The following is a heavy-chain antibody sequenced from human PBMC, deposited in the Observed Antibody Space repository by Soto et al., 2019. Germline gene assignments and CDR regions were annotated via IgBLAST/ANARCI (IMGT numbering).Heavy chain of an antibody. CDR3: AKDAQIYGDSLWYFDV. CDR1: GFSFRSYG. V-gene: IGHV3-23*01. D-gene: IGHD4-17*01. CDR2: VTRSGDRT. J-gene: IGHJ2*01. Sequence: EAQLLESGGGMAQSGGSLRLSCAASGFSFRSYGMNWVRQAPGKGLEWISGVTRSGDRTYYADSVKGRFTISRDNSKNTLYLQMNSLRDDDTAVYYCAKDAQIYGDSLWYFDVWGRGTLVTVSS.